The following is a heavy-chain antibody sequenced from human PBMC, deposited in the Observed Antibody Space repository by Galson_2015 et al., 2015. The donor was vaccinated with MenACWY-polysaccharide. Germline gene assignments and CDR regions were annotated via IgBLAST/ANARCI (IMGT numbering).Heavy chain of an antibody. CDR3: ARSGSTDY. CDR1: EFIFSSYC. CDR2: INSDASST. J-gene: IGHJ4*02. V-gene: IGHV3-74*01. Sequence: LRISSPAQEFIFSSYCMKLVIQAYGKGLVWVPRINSDASSTSYADSVMCRFPISRDNAKNTLYLQMNSLRVEDTAVYYCARSGSTDYWGQGTLVTVSS. D-gene: IGHD2-15*01.